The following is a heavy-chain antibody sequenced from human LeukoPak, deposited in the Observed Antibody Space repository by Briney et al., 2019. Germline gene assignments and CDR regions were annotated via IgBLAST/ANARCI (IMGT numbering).Heavy chain of an antibody. CDR3: ARDGGVLSRRDGYNTLNY. J-gene: IGHJ4*02. Sequence: ASVKVSCKASGYTFTSCDINWVRQATGQGLEWVGWRNPNSGNTGYAQKFQGRVTITRNTSKSTAYMELSSLRSEDTAVYYCARDGGVLSRRDGYNTLNYWGQGTLVTVSS. V-gene: IGHV1-8*03. D-gene: IGHD5-24*01. CDR2: RNPNSGNT. CDR1: GYTFTSCD.